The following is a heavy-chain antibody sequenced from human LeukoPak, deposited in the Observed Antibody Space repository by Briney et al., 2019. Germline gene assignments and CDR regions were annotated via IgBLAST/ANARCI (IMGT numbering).Heavy chain of an antibody. V-gene: IGHV4-59*01. Sequence: SETLSLTCTVSGGSISSDYWSWVRQPPGKGLEGIGYIYYSGSTNYNPALKGRVTISVDPSTTQFSLKLRSVTAADTAVYYCARHAGYSYGFQGWFDPWGQGTLVTVSS. CDR3: ARHAGYSYGFQGWFDP. CDR1: GGSISSDY. J-gene: IGHJ5*02. CDR2: IYYSGST. D-gene: IGHD5-18*01.